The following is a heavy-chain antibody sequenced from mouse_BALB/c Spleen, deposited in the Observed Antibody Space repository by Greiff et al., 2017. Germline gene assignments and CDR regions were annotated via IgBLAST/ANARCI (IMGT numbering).Heavy chain of an antibody. V-gene: IGHV5-6-5*01. CDR1: GFTFSSYA. Sequence: EVQGVESGGGLVKPGGSLKLSCAASGFTFSSYAMSWVRQTPEKRLEWVASISSGGSTYYPDSVKGRFTISRDNARNILYLQMSSLRSEDTAMYYCARNDYDGYAMDYWGQGTSVTVSS. J-gene: IGHJ4*01. CDR3: ARNDYDGYAMDY. CDR2: ISSGGST. D-gene: IGHD2-4*01.